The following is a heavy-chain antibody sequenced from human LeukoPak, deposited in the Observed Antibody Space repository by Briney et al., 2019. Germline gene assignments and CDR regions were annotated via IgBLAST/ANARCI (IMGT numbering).Heavy chain of an antibody. J-gene: IGHJ4*02. CDR3: ARDDDGKLDY. CDR1: GFTFSDYY. CDR2: ISSSSSYT. Sequence: KSGGSLRLSSAASGFTFSDYYMSWIRQAPGKGLEWVSYISSSSSYTNYADSVKGRFTISRDNAKNSLYLQMNSLRAEDTAVYYCARDDDGKLDYWGQGTLVTVSS. D-gene: IGHD1-1*01. V-gene: IGHV3-11*05.